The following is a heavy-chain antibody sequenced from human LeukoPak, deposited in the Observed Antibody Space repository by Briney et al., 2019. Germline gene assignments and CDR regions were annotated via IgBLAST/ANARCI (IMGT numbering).Heavy chain of an antibody. CDR1: GYTFTSYD. Sequence: ASVKVSCKASGYTFTSYDINWVRQATGQGLEWMGWMNPNSGNTGYAQKFQGRVTMTRNTSISTACMELSSLRSEDTAVYYCARDVAPRGYSYDSGAFDIWGQGTMVTVSS. V-gene: IGHV1-8*01. J-gene: IGHJ3*02. CDR2: MNPNSGNT. D-gene: IGHD5-18*01. CDR3: ARDVAPRGYSYDSGAFDI.